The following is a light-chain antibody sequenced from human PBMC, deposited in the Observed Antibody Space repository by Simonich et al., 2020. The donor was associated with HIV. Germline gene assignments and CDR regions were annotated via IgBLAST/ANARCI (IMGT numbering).Light chain of an antibody. CDR3: QQYYSTPLT. CDR2: WAA. CDR1: QSVLYSSNNKNY. Sequence: DIVMTQSPDSLAVSLGERATINCKSSQSVLYSSNNKNYLVWYQQKPGQPPKLLIYWAATRESWVPDRFRGSGSGTNFTLTICSLQAEDVAVYYCQQYYSTPLTFGQGTKVEIK. V-gene: IGKV4-1*01. J-gene: IGKJ1*01.